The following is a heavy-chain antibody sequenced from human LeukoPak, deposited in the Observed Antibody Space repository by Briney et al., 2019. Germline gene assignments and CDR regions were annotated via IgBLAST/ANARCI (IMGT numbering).Heavy chain of an antibody. Sequence: QAGGSLRLSCAASGFTFSSYGMHWVRQAPGKGLEWVAFIRYDGSNKYYADSVKGRFTISRDNSKNTLYLQMNSLRAEDTAVYYCAKGRTTMGLSGGIDYWGQGTLVTVSS. V-gene: IGHV3-30*02. CDR3: AKGRTTMGLSGGIDY. CDR2: IRYDGSNK. J-gene: IGHJ4*02. D-gene: IGHD4-23*01. CDR1: GFTFSSYG.